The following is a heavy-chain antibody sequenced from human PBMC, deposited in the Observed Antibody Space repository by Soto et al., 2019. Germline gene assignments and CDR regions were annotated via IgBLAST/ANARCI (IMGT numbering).Heavy chain of an antibody. CDR2: IIAILGIA. Sequence: QVQLVQSGAEVKKPGSSVKVSCKASGGTFSSYTISWVRQAPGQGLEWMGRIIAILGIANYAQKFQGRVTITPDKSTSTAYMELSSLRSEDTAVYYCARVRDDYIDYWGQGTLVTVSS. J-gene: IGHJ4*02. D-gene: IGHD2-21*01. V-gene: IGHV1-69*02. CDR1: GGTFSSYT. CDR3: ARVRDDYIDY.